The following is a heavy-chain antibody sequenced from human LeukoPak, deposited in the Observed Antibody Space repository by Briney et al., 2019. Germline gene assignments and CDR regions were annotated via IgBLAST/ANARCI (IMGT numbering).Heavy chain of an antibody. CDR3: ARVTGYGDYDSYYFDF. CDR1: GFTFSSYW. CDR2: IKQDGSEK. Sequence: GGSLRLSCAASGFTFSSYWMSWVRQAPGKGLEWVANIKQDGSEKYYVDSVKGRFTISRDNAKNSLHLQMSSLRADDTGVYYCARVTGYGDYDSYYFDFWGRGTLVAVSS. J-gene: IGHJ4*02. D-gene: IGHD5-12*01. V-gene: IGHV3-7*01.